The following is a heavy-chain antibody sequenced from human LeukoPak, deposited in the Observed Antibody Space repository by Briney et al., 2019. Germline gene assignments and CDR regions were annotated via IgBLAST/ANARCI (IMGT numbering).Heavy chain of an antibody. Sequence: KPSETLSLTCTVSGGSISSGGYYWSWIRQHPGKGLEWIGYIYNSGSTYYNPSLKSRVTISVDTSKNQFSLKLSSVTAADTAVYYCARGNYYDGSDIWGQGTMVTVSS. CDR1: GGSISSGGYY. CDR2: IYNSGST. J-gene: IGHJ3*02. D-gene: IGHD3-22*01. V-gene: IGHV4-31*03. CDR3: ARGNYYDGSDI.